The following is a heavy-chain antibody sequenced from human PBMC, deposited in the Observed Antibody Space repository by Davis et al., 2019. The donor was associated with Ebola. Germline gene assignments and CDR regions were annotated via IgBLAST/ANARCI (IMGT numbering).Heavy chain of an antibody. J-gene: IGHJ4*02. D-gene: IGHD3-3*01. CDR3: AKDHGLWRGYPEGSFDC. CDR2: MNPDSGKT. Sequence: ASVKVSCKASGYTFTNYYMHWVRQATGQGLEWMGWMNPDSGKTAYAQKFQGRVTMTRNTSINTAYMELSSLRAEDAAVYYCAKDHGLWRGYPEGSFDCWGQGTLVTVSS. V-gene: IGHV1-8*02. CDR1: GYTFTNYY.